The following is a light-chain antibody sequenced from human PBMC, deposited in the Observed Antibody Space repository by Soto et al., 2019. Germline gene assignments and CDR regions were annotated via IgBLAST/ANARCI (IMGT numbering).Light chain of an antibody. Sequence: DIQMTQSPSTLYASVGDTVYITCRASLSISSWLACYQQKPGKDPKLLSYEASNLKSEVPSRFSGSVSGTEFTLPVHGMQPDEVATYYCHQYDRCLYSFGPGTRLEI. CDR3: HQYDRCLYS. V-gene: IGKV1-5*03. J-gene: IGKJ2*01. CDR1: LSISSW. CDR2: EAS.